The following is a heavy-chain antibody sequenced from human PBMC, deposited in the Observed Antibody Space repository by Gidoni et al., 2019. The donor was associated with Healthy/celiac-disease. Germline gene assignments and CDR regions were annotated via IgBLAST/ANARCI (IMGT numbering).Heavy chain of an antibody. J-gene: IGHJ4*02. Sequence: QVQLVQSGAEVKKPGASVKVSCKASGYTFTSYYMHWVRQAPGQGLEWMGIINPSGGSTSYAQKFQGRVTMTRDTATSTVDMELSSRRSEDTAVYYCARGGDLGGDDYWGQGTLVTVSS. CDR2: INPSGGST. D-gene: IGHD3-16*01. CDR1: GYTFTSYY. V-gene: IGHV1-46*01. CDR3: ARGGDLGGDDY.